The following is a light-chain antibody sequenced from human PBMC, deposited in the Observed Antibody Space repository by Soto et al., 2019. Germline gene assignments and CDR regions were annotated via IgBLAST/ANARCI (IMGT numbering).Light chain of an antibody. CDR3: QQYNNWPRT. CDR1: QSLTTD. CDR2: GAS. V-gene: IGKV3-15*01. J-gene: IGKJ1*01. Sequence: EIVMTQSPATLSVSPGERATLSCRASQSLTTDLAWYQQKPGQPPRLLIHGASTRATGIPARFSGSGSGTEFTLTLSSLQSEDFAVYYCQQYNNWPRTFGQGTKVDIK.